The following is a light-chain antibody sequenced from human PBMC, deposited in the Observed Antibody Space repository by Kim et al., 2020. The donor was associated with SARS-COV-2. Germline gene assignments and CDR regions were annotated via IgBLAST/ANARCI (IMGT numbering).Light chain of an antibody. CDR1: TGDVRGFDS. J-gene: IGLJ3*02. CDR2: DVT. CDR3: GSYTSTTWV. Sequence: PGHSIPLSCTGTTGDVRGFDSVSWYQQHPGKAPKVMIYDVTRRPSGVSSRFSASRSGNTASLTISGLQADDEADYYCGSYTSTTWVFGGGTQLTVL. V-gene: IGLV2-14*04.